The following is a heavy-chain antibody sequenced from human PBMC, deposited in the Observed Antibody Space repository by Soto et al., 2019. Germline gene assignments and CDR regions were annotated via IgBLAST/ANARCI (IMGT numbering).Heavy chain of an antibody. V-gene: IGHV3-30*18. Sequence: QVQLVESGGGVVQPGKSLRLSCAGSGFTFSSYGMDWVRQAPGKGLEWVAVISYDGSNKYYADSVKGRFTISRDNSKNTLYLQMSSLRADDTAVYYCAKDRMGAGIRAYFDYGAQGTLVTVSS. CDR1: GFTFSSYG. D-gene: IGHD3-10*01. CDR2: ISYDGSNK. J-gene: IGHJ4*02. CDR3: AKDRMGAGIRAYFDY.